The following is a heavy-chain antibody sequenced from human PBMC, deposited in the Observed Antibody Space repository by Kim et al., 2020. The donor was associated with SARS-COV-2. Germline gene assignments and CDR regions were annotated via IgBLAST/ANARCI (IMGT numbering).Heavy chain of an antibody. D-gene: IGHD3-16*01. V-gene: IGHV1-24*01. J-gene: IGHJ6*02. CDR1: GYTLTELS. Sequence: ASVKVSCKVSGYTLTELSMHWVRQAPGKGLEWMGGFDPEDGETIYAQKFQGRVTMTEDTSTDTAYMELSSLRSEDTAVYYCATLVSPVWGSPTMGFGPGWAYGMDVWGQGTTVTVSS. CDR3: ATLVSPVWGSPTMGFGPGWAYGMDV. CDR2: FDPEDGET.